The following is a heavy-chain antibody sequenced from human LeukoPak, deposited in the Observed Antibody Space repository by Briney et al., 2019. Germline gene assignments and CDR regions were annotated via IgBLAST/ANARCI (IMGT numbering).Heavy chain of an antibody. CDR3: AREMAPLDFFDY. J-gene: IGHJ4*02. CDR2: INPNSGGT. Sequence: ASVKVSCKASGGTFSSYAISWVRQAPGQGLEWMGWINPNSGGTNYAQKFQGRVTMSRDTFISTAYMELSSLRSDDTAVYYCAREMAPLDFFDYWGQGTLVTVSS. D-gene: IGHD2-8*01. V-gene: IGHV1-2*02. CDR1: GGTFSSYA.